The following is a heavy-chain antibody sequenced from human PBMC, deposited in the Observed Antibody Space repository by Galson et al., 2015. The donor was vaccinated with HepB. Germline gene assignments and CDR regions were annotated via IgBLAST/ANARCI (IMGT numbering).Heavy chain of an antibody. CDR3: ASGISLAAAAHNWFDP. V-gene: IGHV4-4*02. CDR1: GGSIRSSNW. J-gene: IGHJ5*02. D-gene: IGHD6-13*01. CDR2: IHHFGST. Sequence: SETLSLTCAVSGGSIRSSNWWSWVRQPPGKGLEWIGEIHHFGSTNYNPSLKNRVTISIDKSKNQFSLKVSSVTAADTAVYYCASGISLAAAAHNWFDPWGQGTLASVSS.